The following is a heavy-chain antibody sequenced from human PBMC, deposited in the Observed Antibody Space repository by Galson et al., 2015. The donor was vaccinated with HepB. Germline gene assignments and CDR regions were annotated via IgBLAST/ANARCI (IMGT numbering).Heavy chain of an antibody. V-gene: IGHV1-69*02. CDR2: IIPILGIA. CDR1: GGTFSSYT. Sequence: SVKVSCKASGGTFSSYTISWVRQAPGQGLEWMGRIIPILGIANYAQKFQGRVTITADKSTSTAYMELSSLRSEDTAVYYCASRGYSYGTPPSGLDYWGQGTLVTVSS. D-gene: IGHD5-18*01. J-gene: IGHJ4*02. CDR3: ASRGYSYGTPPSGLDY.